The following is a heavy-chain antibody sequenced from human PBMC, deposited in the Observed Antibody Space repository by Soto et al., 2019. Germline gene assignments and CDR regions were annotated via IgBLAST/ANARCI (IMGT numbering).Heavy chain of an antibody. CDR3: ARGPLYYYMDV. Sequence: SETLSLTCTVSGGSISSYYWSWIRQPPGKGLEWIGYIYYSGSTNYNPSLKSRVTISVDTSKNQFSLKLSSVTAADTAVYYCARGPLYYYMDVWAKGTTVTVSS. CDR2: IYYSGST. V-gene: IGHV4-59*01. CDR1: GGSISSYY. J-gene: IGHJ6*03.